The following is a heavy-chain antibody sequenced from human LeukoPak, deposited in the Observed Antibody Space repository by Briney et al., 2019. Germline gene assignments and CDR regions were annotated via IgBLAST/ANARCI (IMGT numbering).Heavy chain of an antibody. J-gene: IGHJ4*02. CDR2: ISGSGDKT. Sequence: PGGSLRLSCAASGFTFSDYAMTWVRQAPGKGLEWVSSISGSGDKTYYGDPMKGRLTISRDNVKNTVFLQMNSLRADDTALYYCAKAQAGTYDYWGQGTLVTVSS. V-gene: IGHV3-23*01. CDR1: GFTFSDYA. CDR3: AKAQAGTYDY. D-gene: IGHD6-19*01.